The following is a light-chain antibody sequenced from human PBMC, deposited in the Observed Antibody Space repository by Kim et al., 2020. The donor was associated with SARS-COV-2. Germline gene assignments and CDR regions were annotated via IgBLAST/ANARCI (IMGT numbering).Light chain of an antibody. V-gene: IGKV1-5*03. J-gene: IGKJ2*01. Sequence: DIQMTQSPPTLSASLGDRVTITCRASENIDTYLAWYQQKPGRVPRLLIYLASNLENGVPSRFSGTGSGTEFSLSITSLQSDDFATYYCQHYSRFPYTFGQGTKLEI. CDR1: ENIDTY. CDR3: QHYSRFPYT. CDR2: LAS.